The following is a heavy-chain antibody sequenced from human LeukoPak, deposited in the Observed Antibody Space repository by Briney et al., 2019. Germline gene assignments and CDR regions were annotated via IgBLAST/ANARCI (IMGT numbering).Heavy chain of an antibody. J-gene: IGHJ5*02. Sequence: ASVKVSCKASGYTFTSYYMHWVRQAPGQGLEWMGIINPSGGSASYAQKFQGRVTMTRDMSTSTVYMELSSLRSEDTAVYYCAKDNSVGDIAWWFDPWGQGTLVTVSS. CDR2: INPSGGSA. D-gene: IGHD1-26*01. CDR3: AKDNSVGDIAWWFDP. CDR1: GYTFTSYY. V-gene: IGHV1-46*01.